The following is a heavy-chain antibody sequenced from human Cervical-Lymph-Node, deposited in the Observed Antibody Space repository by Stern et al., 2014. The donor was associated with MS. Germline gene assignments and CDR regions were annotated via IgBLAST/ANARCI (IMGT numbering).Heavy chain of an antibody. J-gene: IGHJ5*02. V-gene: IGHV4-4*02. D-gene: IGHD3-16*01. CDR3: ARDYDGS. CDR2: IYHSGST. Sequence: QVQLQESGPGLVQPSGTLSLTCAVSGGSLISSNWWSWVRQPPGKGLEWIGDIYHSGSTNYNPSLKSRLTISLDKSKNQFSLKLTSVTAADTAMYYCARDYDGSWGQGTLVTVSS. CDR1: GGSLISSNW.